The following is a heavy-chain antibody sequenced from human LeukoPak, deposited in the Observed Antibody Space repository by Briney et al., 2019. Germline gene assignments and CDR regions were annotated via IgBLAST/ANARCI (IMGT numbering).Heavy chain of an antibody. CDR1: GGTFSSYA. Sequence: SVKVSCKASGGTFSSYAISWVRQAPGQGLEWMGGIIPIFGTANYAQKFQGRVTITADESTSTAYMELSSLRSEDTAVYYCASQGSGIPSSFFDYWGQGTLVTVSS. CDR2: IIPIFGTA. J-gene: IGHJ4*02. D-gene: IGHD3-10*01. V-gene: IGHV1-69*01. CDR3: ASQGSGIPSSFFDY.